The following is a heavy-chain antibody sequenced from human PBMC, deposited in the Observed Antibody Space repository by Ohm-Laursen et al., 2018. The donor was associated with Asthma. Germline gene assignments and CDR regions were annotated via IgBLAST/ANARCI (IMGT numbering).Heavy chain of an antibody. D-gene: IGHD2-15*01. Sequence: TLSLTCSVSGGSIISDGYYWSWIRQHPGKGLEWIGNIYYRGNAYYNPYLKSRVTIGLDTSKNQFSLNLNSVTAADTAVYSCARVSCTGGSCFIEHWAQGTLVTVSS. CDR1: GGSIISDGYY. V-gene: IGHV4-31*02. CDR3: ARVSCTGGSCFIEH. J-gene: IGHJ1*01. CDR2: IYYRGNA.